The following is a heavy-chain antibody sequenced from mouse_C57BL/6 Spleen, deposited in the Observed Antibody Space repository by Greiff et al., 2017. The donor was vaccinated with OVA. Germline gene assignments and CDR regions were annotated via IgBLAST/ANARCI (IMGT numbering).Heavy chain of an antibody. Sequence: QVQLQQSGAELVKPGASVKLSCKASGYTFTSYWMHWVKQRPGQGLEWIGMIHPNSGSTNYNEKFKSKATLTVDKSSSTAYMQLSSLTSEDSAVYYCAREGYYAMDYWGQGTSVTVSS. CDR3: AREGYYAMDY. J-gene: IGHJ4*01. V-gene: IGHV1-64*01. CDR2: IHPNSGST. CDR1: GYTFTSYW.